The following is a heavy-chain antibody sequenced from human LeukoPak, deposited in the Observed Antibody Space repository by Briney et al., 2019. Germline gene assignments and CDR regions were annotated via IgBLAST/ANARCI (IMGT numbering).Heavy chain of an antibody. CDR3: ARDVLHAFDI. J-gene: IGHJ3*02. CDR1: GYTFTKYG. Sequence: ASVKVPCKASGYTFTKYGLSWVRQAPGQGLEWIGWISTHKGNTNYGQKFQDRVTMTTDTSTSTAYMEVRSLRSDDTAVYYCARDVLHAFDIWGQGTMVTVSS. V-gene: IGHV1-18*01. CDR2: ISTHKGNT.